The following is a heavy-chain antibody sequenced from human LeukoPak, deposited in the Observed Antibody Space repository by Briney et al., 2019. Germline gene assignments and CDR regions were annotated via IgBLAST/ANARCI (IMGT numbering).Heavy chain of an antibody. CDR3: ARGRLWEMATIPATEFDS. CDR2: INPNSGGT. J-gene: IGHJ4*02. CDR1: GYTFTGYY. D-gene: IGHD5-24*01. V-gene: IGHV1-2*02. Sequence: ASVKVSCKASGYTFTGYYMHWVRQAPGQGLEWMGWINPNSGGTNYAQKFQGRVTMTRDTSISTAYMELSRLRSDDTAVYYCARGRLWEMATIPATEFDSWGQGTLVTVSS.